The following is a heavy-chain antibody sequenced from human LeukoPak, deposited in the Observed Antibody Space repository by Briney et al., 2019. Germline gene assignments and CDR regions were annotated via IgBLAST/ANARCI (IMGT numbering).Heavy chain of an antibody. D-gene: IGHD6-13*01. CDR2: ILYDGGDN. Sequence: GRSLRLSCAASGFTFSSHAMHWVRQAPGKGPEWVASILYDGGDNYYTGSVKGRFTISRDNSKKTLDLQMNSLRPEDTAVYFCARDGDPISAAGTMLDYWGLGTLVIVSS. CDR1: GFTFSSHA. J-gene: IGHJ4*02. V-gene: IGHV3-30*04. CDR3: ARDGDPISAAGTMLDY.